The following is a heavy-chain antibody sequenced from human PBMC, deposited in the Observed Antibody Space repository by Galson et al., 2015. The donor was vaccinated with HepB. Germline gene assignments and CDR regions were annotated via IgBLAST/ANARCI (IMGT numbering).Heavy chain of an antibody. CDR3: ARDYIQLWLRYYYYGMDV. Sequence: SLRLSCAASGFTFSSYAMHWVRQAPGKGLEWVAVISYDGSNKYYADSVKGRFTISRDNSKNTLYLQMNSLRAEDTAVYYCARDYIQLWLRYYYYGMDVWGQGTTVTVSS. J-gene: IGHJ6*02. V-gene: IGHV3-30-3*01. CDR1: GFTFSSYA. CDR2: ISYDGSNK. D-gene: IGHD5-18*01.